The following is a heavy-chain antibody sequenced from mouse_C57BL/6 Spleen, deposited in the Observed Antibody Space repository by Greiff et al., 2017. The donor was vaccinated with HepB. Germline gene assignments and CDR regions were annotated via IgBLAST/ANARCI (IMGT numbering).Heavy chain of an antibody. J-gene: IGHJ4*01. V-gene: IGHV5-17*01. D-gene: IGHD1-2*01. Sequence: VQLKESGGGLVKPGGSLKLSCAASGFTFSDYGMHWVRQAPEKGLEWVAYISSGSSTIYYADTVKGRFTISRDNAKNTLFLQMTSLRSEDTAMYYCAIITTGYYYAMDYWGQGTSVTVSS. CDR3: AIITTGYYYAMDY. CDR2: ISSGSSTI. CDR1: GFTFSDYG.